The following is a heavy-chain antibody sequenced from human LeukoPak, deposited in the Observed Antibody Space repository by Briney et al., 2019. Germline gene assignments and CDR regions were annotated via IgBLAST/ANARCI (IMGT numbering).Heavy chain of an antibody. Sequence: SETLSLTCAVYGGSFSGYYWSWIRQPPGKGLEWIGEINHSGSTNYNPSLKSRGTISVDTSKNQFSLKLSSVTAADTAVYYCARGHGTHWGKGTLVTVSS. CDR2: INHSGST. D-gene: IGHD1-26*01. CDR3: ARGHGTH. V-gene: IGHV4-34*01. J-gene: IGHJ4*02. CDR1: GGSFSGYY.